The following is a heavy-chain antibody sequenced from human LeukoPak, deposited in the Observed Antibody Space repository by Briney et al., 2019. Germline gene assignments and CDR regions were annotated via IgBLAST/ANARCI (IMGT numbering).Heavy chain of an antibody. D-gene: IGHD3-22*01. CDR2: VLPIFGTT. Sequence: ASVKVSCKASGGTFTSFVITWVRQAPGQGLEWMGKVLPIFGTTHYAQKFQGRVTISADNSTITAYMELSRLRSDDTAVYYCARRFYYDKSGYSEFWGQGSLVTVSS. V-gene: IGHV1-69*06. J-gene: IGHJ4*02. CDR3: ARRFYYDKSGYSEF. CDR1: GGTFTSFV.